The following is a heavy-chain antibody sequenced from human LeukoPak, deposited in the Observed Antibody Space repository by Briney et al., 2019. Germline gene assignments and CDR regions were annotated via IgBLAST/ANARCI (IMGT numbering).Heavy chain of an antibody. CDR3: ARGGDRSFDY. D-gene: IGHD3-10*01. V-gene: IGHV4-34*01. J-gene: IGHJ4*02. CDR1: GGSFSGYY. CDR2: IHHSGSI. Sequence: RSSETLSLTCAVYGGSFSGYYWSWIRQPPRKGLEWIAEIHHSGSINYNPSLKSRVTISVDKAKNQFSLNLNSVTAADTAVYYCARGGDRSFDYWGQGTLVTVSS.